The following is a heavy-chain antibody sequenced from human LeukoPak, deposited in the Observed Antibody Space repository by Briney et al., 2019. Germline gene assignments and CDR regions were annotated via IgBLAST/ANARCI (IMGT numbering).Heavy chain of an antibody. Sequence: PGGSLRLSCAASGFTFSSYATSWVRQAPGKGLEWVSAISGSGGSTYYADSVKGRFTISRDNSKNTLYLQMNSLRAEDTAVYYCAKPPGYSYGSRRVGQYYFDYWGQGTLVTVSS. V-gene: IGHV3-23*01. CDR2: ISGSGGST. D-gene: IGHD5-18*01. CDR1: GFTFSSYA. CDR3: AKPPGYSYGSRRVGQYYFDY. J-gene: IGHJ4*02.